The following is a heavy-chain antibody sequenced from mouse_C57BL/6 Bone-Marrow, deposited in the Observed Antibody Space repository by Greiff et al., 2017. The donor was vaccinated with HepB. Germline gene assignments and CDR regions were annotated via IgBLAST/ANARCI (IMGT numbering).Heavy chain of an antibody. CDR2: IHPNSGST. CDR1: GYTFTSYW. D-gene: IGHD2-12*01. CDR3: ARDSYPSSAMDY. V-gene: IGHV1-64*01. J-gene: IGHJ4*01. Sequence: QVQLQQPGAELVKPGASVKLSCKASGYTFTSYWMHWVKQRPGQGLEWIGMIHPNSGSTNYNEKFKSKATLTVDKSSSTAYMQLSSLTSEDSAVYYCARDSYPSSAMDYWGQGTSVTVSS.